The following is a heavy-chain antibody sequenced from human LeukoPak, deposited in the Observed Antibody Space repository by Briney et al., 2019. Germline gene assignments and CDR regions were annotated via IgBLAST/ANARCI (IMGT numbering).Heavy chain of an antibody. CDR1: GYMFSDYY. CDR3: AKGGYSGHEFDF. Sequence: GGSLRLSCAASGYMFSDYYMSWVRQAPGKGLEWLSVFYGDKHTLYAVSVKGRFIISRDNSKNTLYLQMNSLTLEDTAVYFCAKGGYSGHEFDFWGQGSLVTVSS. V-gene: IGHV3-66*01. J-gene: IGHJ5*01. D-gene: IGHD5-12*01. CDR2: FYGDKHT.